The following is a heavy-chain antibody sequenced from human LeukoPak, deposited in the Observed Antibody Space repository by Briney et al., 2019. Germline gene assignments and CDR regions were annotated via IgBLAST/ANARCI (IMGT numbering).Heavy chain of an antibody. D-gene: IGHD5-24*01. Sequence: SETLSLTCAVYGGSFSGYYWSWIRQPPGKGLEWIGEINHSGSTNYNPSLKSRVTISVDTSKNQFSLKLSSVTAADTAVYYCARVFHGYNSVRYYDWFDPWGQGTLDTVSS. CDR2: INHSGST. CDR1: GGSFSGYY. J-gene: IGHJ5*02. V-gene: IGHV4-34*01. CDR3: ARVFHGYNSVRYYDWFDP.